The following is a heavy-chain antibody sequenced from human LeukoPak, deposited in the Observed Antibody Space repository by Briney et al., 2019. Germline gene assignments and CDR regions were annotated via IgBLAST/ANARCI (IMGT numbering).Heavy chain of an antibody. D-gene: IGHD3-16*01. J-gene: IGHJ5*02. CDR3: ARDHYYDGRGRFDP. V-gene: IGHV4-39*07. CDR1: GGSVTSGIYH. Sequence: SETLSLTCSVSGGSVTSGIYHWGWIRQPPGKGLEWIGSVYFDGGTHYNSSLQSRVTVSIDTSKNQFSLRLSSVTAADTALYYCARDHYYDGRGRFDPWGQGTLVTVSS. CDR2: VYFDGGT.